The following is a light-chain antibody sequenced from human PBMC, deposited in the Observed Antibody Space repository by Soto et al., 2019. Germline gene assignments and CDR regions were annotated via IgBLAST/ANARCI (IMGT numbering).Light chain of an antibody. J-gene: IGKJ1*01. CDR3: QQGYSSPRT. Sequence: DIQMTQSPSSLSASVGVRVTITCRASQSISTHLSWYLQKPGKAPRLLIYGASLLQSGVPSRFSGSGSGTDFTLTIGSLQPEDFATYYCQQGYSSPRTFGQGTRVDI. CDR1: QSISTH. V-gene: IGKV1-39*01. CDR2: GAS.